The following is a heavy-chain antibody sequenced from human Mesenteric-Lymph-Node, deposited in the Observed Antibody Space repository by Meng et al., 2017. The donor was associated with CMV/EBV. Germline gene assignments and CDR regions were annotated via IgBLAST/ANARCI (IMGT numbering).Heavy chain of an antibody. CDR1: GGSIGSYY. Sequence: SETLSLTCTVSGGSIGSYYWSWIRQPPGKGLEWIGYIYYSGSTNYNPSLKSRVTISVDTSKNQFSLKLSSVTAADTAVYYCARGVGSSSRFDPWGQGTLVTVSS. V-gene: IGHV4-59*01. D-gene: IGHD6-13*01. J-gene: IGHJ5*02. CDR2: IYYSGST. CDR3: ARGVGSSSRFDP.